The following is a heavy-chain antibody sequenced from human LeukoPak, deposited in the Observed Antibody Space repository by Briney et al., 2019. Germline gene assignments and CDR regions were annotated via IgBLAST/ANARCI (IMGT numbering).Heavy chain of an antibody. CDR2: ISGSGGST. CDR1: GFTSSSYA. CDR3: ARDRRDSSGYYYYYYYMDV. D-gene: IGHD3-22*01. Sequence: GGSLRLSCAASGFTSSSYAMSWVRQAPGKGLEWVSAISGSGGSTYYADSVKGRLTISRDNSKNTLYLQMNSLRAEDTAVYYCARDRRDSSGYYYYYYYMDVWGKGTTVTISS. V-gene: IGHV3-23*01. J-gene: IGHJ6*03.